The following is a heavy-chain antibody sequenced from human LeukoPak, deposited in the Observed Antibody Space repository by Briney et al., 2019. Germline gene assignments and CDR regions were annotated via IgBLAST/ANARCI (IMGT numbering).Heavy chain of an antibody. CDR3: ARRCSGGSCYYYSDY. V-gene: IGHV1-18*01. CDR1: GYTFTSYD. D-gene: IGHD2-15*01. CDR2: ISAYNGNT. J-gene: IGHJ4*02. Sequence: ASVKVSCKASGYTFTSYDISWVRQAPGQGLEWMGWISAYNGNTNYAQKLQGRVTMTTDTSTSTAYMELRSLRSDDTAVYYCARRCSGGSCYYYSDYWGQGTLVTVSS.